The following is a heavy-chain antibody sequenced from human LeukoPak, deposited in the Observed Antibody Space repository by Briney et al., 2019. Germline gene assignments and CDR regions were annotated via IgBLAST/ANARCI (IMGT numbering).Heavy chain of an antibody. CDR1: GFTFSSYA. Sequence: GGSLRLSCAASGFTFSSYAMSWVRQAPGKGLEWVSAISGSDSSTHYADSVKGRFTISRDNSKNTLYLQMNSLRAEDTAVYYCARSVAGHEGPFDYWGQGTLATVSS. V-gene: IGHV3-23*01. CDR2: ISGSDSST. D-gene: IGHD6-19*01. J-gene: IGHJ4*02. CDR3: ARSVAGHEGPFDY.